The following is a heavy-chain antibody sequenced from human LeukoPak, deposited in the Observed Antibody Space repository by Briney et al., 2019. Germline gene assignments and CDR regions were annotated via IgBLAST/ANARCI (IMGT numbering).Heavy chain of an antibody. CDR3: AGLYYDINHSFDY. CDR1: GYTFTAYY. V-gene: IGHV1-2*02. Sequence: ASVKVSCKASGYTFTAYYIHWVRHAPGQGLEWMGWINPTTRGTNYAQKFQGRVTMTGDTSISTVYMELSRLTSDDTAVYYCAGLYYDINHSFDYWGQGTLVTVSS. D-gene: IGHD3-22*01. CDR2: INPTTRGT. J-gene: IGHJ4*02.